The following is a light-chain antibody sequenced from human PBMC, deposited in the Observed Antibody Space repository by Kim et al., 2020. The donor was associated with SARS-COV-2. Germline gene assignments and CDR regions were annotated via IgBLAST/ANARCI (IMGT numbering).Light chain of an antibody. CDR2: DAS. Sequence: DIQMTQSPSTLSASVGDRVTITCRASQSISSWLAWYQQKPGKAPKLLIYDASSLESGVPSKFSGSGSGTEFTLTISSLQPDDFATYYCQQYYSHGTRTFGRGTKVDIK. CDR3: QQYYSHGTRT. V-gene: IGKV1-5*01. J-gene: IGKJ4*01. CDR1: QSISSW.